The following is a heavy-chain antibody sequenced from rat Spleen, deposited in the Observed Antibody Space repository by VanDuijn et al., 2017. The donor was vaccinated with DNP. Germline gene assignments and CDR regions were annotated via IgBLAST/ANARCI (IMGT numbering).Heavy chain of an antibody. CDR3: ATGVYGGYEDWFAN. J-gene: IGHJ3*01. CDR2: ISTSGEYS. Sequence: EVKLVESGGGLVQPGRSLKLSCVASGFTFSSYWMYWIRQAPTKGLEWVASISTSGEYSHYRDSVKGRFTISRDNAKDTQYLQMDSLRPEDTATYYCATGVYGGYEDWFANWGRGTLVTVSS. CDR1: GFTFSSYW. D-gene: IGHD1-11*01. V-gene: IGHV5S13*01.